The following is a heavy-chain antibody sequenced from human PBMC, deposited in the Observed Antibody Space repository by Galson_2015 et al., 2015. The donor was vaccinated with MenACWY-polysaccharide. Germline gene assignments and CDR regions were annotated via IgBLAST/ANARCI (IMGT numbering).Heavy chain of an antibody. CDR1: GYIFNNYW. V-gene: IGHV5-51*03. CDR3: ARLRGLGGQFYCDF. Sequence: QSGAEVKKPGESLKISCKASGYIFNNYWIGWVRQMPDKGLEWMGRIFPDNSDPRYSPSFQGQVTVSVDKSTSTAYLHLSGLKASDTGRYYCARLRGLGGQFYCDFWGQGSLVTVSS. J-gene: IGHJ4*02. CDR2: IFPDNSDP. D-gene: IGHD4-23*01.